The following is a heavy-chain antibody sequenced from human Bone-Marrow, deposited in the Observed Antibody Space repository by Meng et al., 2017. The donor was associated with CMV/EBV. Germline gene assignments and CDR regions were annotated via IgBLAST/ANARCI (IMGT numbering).Heavy chain of an antibody. V-gene: IGHV4-4*02. CDR2: IYHSGST. D-gene: IGHD3-22*01. Sequence: SISSSNWWSSVRQPPGKGLEWIGEIYHSGSTNYNPSLKSRVTISVDKSKNQFSLKLSSVTAADTAVYYCARRTSRGTMIVVVTPFDYWGQGTLVTVSS. CDR1: SISSSNW. CDR3: ARRTSRGTMIVVVTPFDY. J-gene: IGHJ4*02.